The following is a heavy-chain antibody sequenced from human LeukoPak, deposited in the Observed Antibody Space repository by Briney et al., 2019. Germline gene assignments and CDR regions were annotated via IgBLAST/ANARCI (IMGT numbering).Heavy chain of an antibody. J-gene: IGHJ4*02. D-gene: IGHD6-13*01. Sequence: GESLKISCKGSGYRFTSYWIGWVRPMPGKGLEWMGIIYPGDSDTTYSPSFQGQVTISADKSISTAYLQWSSLKASDTAMYYCARLGSEAGTADGPDYWGQGTLVTVSA. CDR3: ARLGSEAGTADGPDY. V-gene: IGHV5-51*01. CDR2: IYPGDSDT. CDR1: GYRFTSYW.